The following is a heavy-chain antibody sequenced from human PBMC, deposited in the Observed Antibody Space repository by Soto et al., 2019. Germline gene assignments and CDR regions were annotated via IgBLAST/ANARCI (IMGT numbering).Heavy chain of an antibody. V-gene: IGHV4-59*01. CDR3: ARALAAGTPRYGY. CDR1: GGSISSYY. Sequence: SETLSLTCTVSGGSISSYYWSWIRQPPGKGLEWIGYIYYSGSTNYNPSLKSRVTISVDTSKNQFSLKLSSVTAADTAVYYCARALAAGTPRYGYWGQGTLVTVSS. CDR2: IYYSGST. D-gene: IGHD6-13*01. J-gene: IGHJ4*02.